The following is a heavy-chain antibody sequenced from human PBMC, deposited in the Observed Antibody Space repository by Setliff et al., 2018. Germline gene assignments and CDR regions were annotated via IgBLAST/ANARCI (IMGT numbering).Heavy chain of an antibody. CDR1: GYSFSDSA. CDR3: ARDTHINYNNPQVGWFDP. CDR2: VIPLFGTT. Sequence: SVKVSCKTSGYSFSDSAVNWVRQAPGQGLEWVGRVIPLFGTTNYAQKFQDRVAISADESTSTAYMELRSLRSEDTAIYYCARDTHINYNNPQVGWFDPWGQGTQVTVSS. V-gene: IGHV1-69*13. J-gene: IGHJ5*02. D-gene: IGHD4-4*01.